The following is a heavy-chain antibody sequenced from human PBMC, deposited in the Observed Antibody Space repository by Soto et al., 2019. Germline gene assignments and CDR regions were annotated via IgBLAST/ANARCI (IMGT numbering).Heavy chain of an antibody. D-gene: IGHD4-4*01. Sequence: GGSLRLSCAASGFTFSSYAMSWVRQAPGKGLEWVSEISGSGASTYYTDSVKGRFTISRDNSKNTLYLQMNSLRVEDMGLYYCARAASTYSNYLNWFDLWGQGTQVTVSS. CDR1: GFTFSSYA. CDR3: ARAASTYSNYLNWFDL. J-gene: IGHJ5*02. V-gene: IGHV3-23*01. CDR2: ISGSGAST.